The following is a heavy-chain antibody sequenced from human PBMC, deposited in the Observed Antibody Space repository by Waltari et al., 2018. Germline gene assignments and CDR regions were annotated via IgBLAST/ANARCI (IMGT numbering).Heavy chain of an antibody. D-gene: IGHD3-3*01. V-gene: IGHV3-23*03. Sequence: EVQLLESGGGLVQPGGSLRLSCAASGFTFSSYAMSWVRQAPGKGLEWVSVIYSGGSTYYADSVKGRFTNSRDNSKNTLYLQMNSLRAEDTAVYYCAKDRHYDFWSGYYDAFDIWGQGTMVTVSS. CDR1: GFTFSSYA. CDR3: AKDRHYDFWSGYYDAFDI. J-gene: IGHJ3*02. CDR2: IYSGGST.